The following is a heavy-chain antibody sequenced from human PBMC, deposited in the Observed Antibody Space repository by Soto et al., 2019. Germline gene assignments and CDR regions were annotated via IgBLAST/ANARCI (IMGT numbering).Heavy chain of an antibody. J-gene: IGHJ4*02. CDR3: AKVKTWSYLDY. CDR2: ISGSGDTT. D-gene: IGHD2-15*01. V-gene: IGHV3-23*01. CDR1: GLTFSNYA. Sequence: EVQLLESGGDLDQPGGSLRLSCAASGLTFSNYAMTWVRQAPGRGLEWVSSISGSGDTTYYADSVKGRFTISRDNSKNTLYLQMNSLRAEDTAVYYCAKVKTWSYLDYWGQGTLVAVSS.